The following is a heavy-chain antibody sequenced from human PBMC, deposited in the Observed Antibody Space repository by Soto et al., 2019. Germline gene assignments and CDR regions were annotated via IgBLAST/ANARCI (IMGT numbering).Heavy chain of an antibody. CDR1: GFTFSSYA. V-gene: IGHV3-23*01. D-gene: IGHD3-10*01. J-gene: IGHJ3*02. Sequence: GGSLRLSCAASGFTFSSYAMSWVRQAPGKGLEWVSAISGSGGSTYYADSVKGRFTISRDNSKNTLYLQMNSLRAEDTAVYYCAKGTTLWFGELFDAFDIWGQGTMVTVS. CDR3: AKGTTLWFGELFDAFDI. CDR2: ISGSGGST.